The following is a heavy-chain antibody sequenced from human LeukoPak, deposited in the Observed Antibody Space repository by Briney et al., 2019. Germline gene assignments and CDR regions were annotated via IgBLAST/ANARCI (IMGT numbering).Heavy chain of an antibody. CDR3: ASSYYDSSGYSDY. CDR1: RFTFSSYS. CDR2: ISSSSTI. J-gene: IGHJ4*02. V-gene: IGHV3-48*04. D-gene: IGHD3-22*01. Sequence: GGSLRLSCAASRFTFSSYSMNWVRQAPGKGLEWVSHISSSSTIYYADSVKGRFTISRDNAKNSLYLQMNSLRAEDTAVYYCASSYYDSSGYSDYWGQGTLVTVSS.